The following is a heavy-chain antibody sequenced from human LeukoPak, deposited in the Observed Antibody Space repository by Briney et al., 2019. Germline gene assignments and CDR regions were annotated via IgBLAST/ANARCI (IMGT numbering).Heavy chain of an antibody. V-gene: IGHV3-11*04. Sequence: GGSLRLSCAASGFTFDDYAMHWVRQAPGKGLEWVSYISSSGSTIYYADSVKGRFTISRDNAKNSLYLQMNSLRAEDTAVYYCARGGSGYDAFDYWGQGTLVTVSS. J-gene: IGHJ4*02. CDR3: ARGGSGYDAFDY. CDR1: GFTFDDYA. CDR2: ISSSGSTI. D-gene: IGHD5-12*01.